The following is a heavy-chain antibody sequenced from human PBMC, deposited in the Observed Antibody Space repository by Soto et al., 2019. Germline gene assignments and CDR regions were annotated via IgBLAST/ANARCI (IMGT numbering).Heavy chain of an antibody. J-gene: IGHJ4*02. V-gene: IGHV3-30-3*01. CDR1: GSLLSDYA. CDR2: ISFNGINT. Sequence: GSLRLSGAAAGSLLSDYAMHWVRQTPGRGPEWLALISFNGINTYYADSVKGRFTISRDNSKNTLYLQMSTLRAEDTAVYYCARDVSGFEYFALWGQGTLVTVSS. CDR3: ARDVSGFEYFAL. D-gene: IGHD3-9*01.